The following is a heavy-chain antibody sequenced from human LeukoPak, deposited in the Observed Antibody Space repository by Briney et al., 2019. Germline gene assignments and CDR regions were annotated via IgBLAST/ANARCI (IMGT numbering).Heavy chain of an antibody. J-gene: IGHJ4*02. CDR1: GGSISSSSYY. CDR2: IYYSGST. D-gene: IGHD6-19*01. V-gene: IGHV4-39*07. CDR3: AGGLYSSGWYFDY. Sequence: SETLSLTCTVSGGSISSSSYYWGWIRQPPGKGLEWIGSIYYSGSTYYNPSLKSRATISVDTSKDQFSLKLSSVTAADTAVYYCAGGLYSSGWYFDYWGQGTLVTVSS.